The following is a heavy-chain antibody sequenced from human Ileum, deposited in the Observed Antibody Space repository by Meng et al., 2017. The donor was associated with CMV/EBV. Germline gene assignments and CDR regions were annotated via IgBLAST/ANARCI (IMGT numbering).Heavy chain of an antibody. CDR3: ARGTYGTYFDY. CDR1: GSTFASYY. Sequence: SCKASGSTFASYYFHWVRQAPGQGLEWMGMINPSRGNTIYAQRFQGRVTMTRDTSTSTVYMELSSLTSEDTAVYYCARGTYGTYFDYWGQGTLVTVSS. CDR2: INPSRGNT. J-gene: IGHJ4*02. V-gene: IGHV1-46*01. D-gene: IGHD3-10*01.